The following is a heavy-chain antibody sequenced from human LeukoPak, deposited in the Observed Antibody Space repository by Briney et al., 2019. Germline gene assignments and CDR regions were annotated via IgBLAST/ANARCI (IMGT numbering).Heavy chain of an antibody. D-gene: IGHD1-14*01. CDR2: IYYSGST. CDR1: GASISSSSYY. Sequence: SETLSLTCTVSGASISSSSYYWGWIRQPPGKGLEWIGSIYYSGSTYYTPSLKRRVTISVDTSKNQFSLKLSSVTAADTAVYYCARLSGNNFDYWGQGTLVTVSS. V-gene: IGHV4-39*01. J-gene: IGHJ4*02. CDR3: ARLSGNNFDY.